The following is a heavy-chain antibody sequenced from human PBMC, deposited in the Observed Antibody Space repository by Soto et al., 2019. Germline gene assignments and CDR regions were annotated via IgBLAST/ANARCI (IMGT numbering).Heavy chain of an antibody. Sequence: QVQLVESGGGVVQPGRSLRLSCAASGFTFSSYGMHWVRQAPGKGLEWVAVISYDGSNKYYADSVKGRFTISRDNSKNTMYLQMNSLRAEDTAVYYCAKDGAVTEKYYYYYMDVWGKGTTVTVSS. J-gene: IGHJ6*03. CDR1: GFTFSSYG. V-gene: IGHV3-30*18. CDR2: ISYDGSNK. CDR3: AKDGAVTEKYYYYYMDV. D-gene: IGHD4-17*01.